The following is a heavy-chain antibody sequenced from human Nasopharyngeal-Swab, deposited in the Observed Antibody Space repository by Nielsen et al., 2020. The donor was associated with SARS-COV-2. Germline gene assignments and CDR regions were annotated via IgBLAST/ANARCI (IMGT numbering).Heavy chain of an antibody. V-gene: IGHV4-39*07. J-gene: IGHJ2*01. D-gene: IGHD6-13*01. CDR3: ARDRQQQLVLGYFDL. CDR2: IYYSGST. Sequence: SETLSLTCTVSGGSISSSSYYWGWIRQPPGKGLEWIGSIYYSGSTYYNPSLKSRVTISVDTSKNQFSLKLGSVTAADTAVYYCARDRQQQLVLGYFDLWGRGTLVTVSS. CDR1: GGSISSSSYY.